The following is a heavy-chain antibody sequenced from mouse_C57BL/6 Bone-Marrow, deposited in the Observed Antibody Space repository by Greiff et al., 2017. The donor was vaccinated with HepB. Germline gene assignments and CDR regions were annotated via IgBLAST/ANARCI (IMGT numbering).Heavy chain of an antibody. Sequence: VQLKHSGPELVKPGASVKISCKASGYTFTDYYMNWVKQSHGKSLEWIGDINPNNGGTSYNQKFKGKATLTVDKSSSTAYMELRSLTSEDSAVYYCASITTVPSFAYWGQGTLVTVSA. D-gene: IGHD1-1*01. CDR1: GYTFTDYY. V-gene: IGHV1-26*01. CDR2: INPNNGGT. J-gene: IGHJ3*01. CDR3: ASITTVPSFAY.